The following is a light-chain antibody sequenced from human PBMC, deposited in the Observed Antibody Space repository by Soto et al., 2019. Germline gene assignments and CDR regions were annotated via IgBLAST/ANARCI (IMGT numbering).Light chain of an antibody. CDR1: SSDVGAYNY. V-gene: IGLV2-8*01. CDR3: ISYAGSSIWV. CDR2: DVS. J-gene: IGLJ3*02. Sequence: QSALTKPPSASGSPGQSVTISCTGTSSDVGAYNYVSWYQQHPGKAPKLMIYDVSKRPSGVPDRFSGSKSGNTASLTVSGLQAEDEAEFYCISYAGSSIWVFGGGTKLTVL.